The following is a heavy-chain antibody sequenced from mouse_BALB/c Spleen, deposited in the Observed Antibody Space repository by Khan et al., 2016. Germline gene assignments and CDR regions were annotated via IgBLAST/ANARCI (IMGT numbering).Heavy chain of an antibody. CDR1: GFTFTDYY. CDR2: IRNKANGYTT. D-gene: IGHD2-2*01. V-gene: IGHV7-3*02. Sequence: EVELVESGGGLVQPGGSLRLSCATSGFTFTDYYMSWVRQPPGKALEWLGFIRNKANGYTTEYSASVKGRFTISRDNSQSILYLQMNTLRAEDSATYYCATVIDGYGEAMDYWGQRTSVTVSS. CDR3: ATVIDGYGEAMDY. J-gene: IGHJ4*01.